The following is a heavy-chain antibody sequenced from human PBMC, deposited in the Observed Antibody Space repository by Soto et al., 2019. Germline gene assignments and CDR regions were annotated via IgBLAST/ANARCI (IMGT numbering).Heavy chain of an antibody. Sequence: DTLSLTCTVSGASIKSRNYFWGWIRQPPGKGLEFVGSIHSSGGTYYNPSLKSRVTVSVDLSNSHFSLSLKSLTATDTAVYYCGRLAEAATGHTDFDFWGQGTLVTVSS. CDR1: GASIKSRNYF. J-gene: IGHJ4*02. CDR3: GRLAEAATGHTDFDF. V-gene: IGHV4-39*02. D-gene: IGHD2-15*01. CDR2: IHSSGGT.